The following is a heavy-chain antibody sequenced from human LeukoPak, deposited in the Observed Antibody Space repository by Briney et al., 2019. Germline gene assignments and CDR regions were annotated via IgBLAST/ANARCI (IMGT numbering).Heavy chain of an antibody. CDR3: AKGQITRSDRFDY. J-gene: IGHJ4*02. CDR2: ISGGGDNR. V-gene: IGHV3-23*01. Sequence: GGTLRLSCAASGFTFSTYSMTWVRQAPGKGLEWVSIISGGGDNRYYADSVKGRFTISRDNSKDTLYLQMNSLRAEDTAVYYCAKGQITRSDRFDYWGQGTLVTVSS. D-gene: IGHD3-16*01. CDR1: GFTFSTYS.